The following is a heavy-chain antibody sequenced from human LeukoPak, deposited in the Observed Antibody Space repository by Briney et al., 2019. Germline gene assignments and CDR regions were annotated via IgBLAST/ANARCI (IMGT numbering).Heavy chain of an antibody. CDR1: GYRFTTYW. Sequence: GESLKISCQGSGYRFTTYWIGWVRQVPGKGLAWMGIIYPGDSDTRYSPSCQGHVTISTDKSISSVYLQWSSLKASDTAMYDCARHYGGGEYYYDMDVWGTGTTVTVAS. CDR2: IYPGDSDT. V-gene: IGHV5-51*01. J-gene: IGHJ6*04. CDR3: ARHYGGGEYYYDMDV. D-gene: IGHD2-21*01.